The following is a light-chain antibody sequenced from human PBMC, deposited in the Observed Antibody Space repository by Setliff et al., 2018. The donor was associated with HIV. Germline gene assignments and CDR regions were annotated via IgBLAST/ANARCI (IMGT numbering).Light chain of an antibody. CDR1: SSNIGSHT. V-gene: IGLV1-44*01. J-gene: IGLJ1*01. CDR3: AAWDDSLNGSV. Sequence: QSVLTQPPPASGTPGQRVTISCSGSSSNIGSHTVHWYQQLPGTAPKLLIYSNNQRPSGVPDRFSGSKSGTSASLAIGGLQSEDEADYYCAAWDDSLNGSVFGTGTKVTVL. CDR2: SNN.